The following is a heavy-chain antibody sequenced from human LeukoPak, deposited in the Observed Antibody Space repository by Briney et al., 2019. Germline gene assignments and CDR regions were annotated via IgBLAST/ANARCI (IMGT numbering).Heavy chain of an antibody. CDR1: GFTFSTYP. J-gene: IGHJ6*02. CDR3: ARDRGAVYCSGGNCQSRCYYYDMDV. Sequence: QSGGPLRLSCAASGFTFSTYPMHWVRQAPGKGLEWVASISYDGSDKVFPDSVKGRFAISRDNSNNTLYLQMNSLRPEDTAVYFCARDRGAVYCSGGNCQSRCYYYDMDVWGQGTTVTVSS. D-gene: IGHD2-15*01. CDR2: ISYDGSDK. V-gene: IGHV3-30*09.